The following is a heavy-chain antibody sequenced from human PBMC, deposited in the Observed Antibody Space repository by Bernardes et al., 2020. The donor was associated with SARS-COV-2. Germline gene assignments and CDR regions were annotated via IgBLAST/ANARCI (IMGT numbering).Heavy chain of an antibody. J-gene: IGHJ4*02. Sequence: GSLRLSCAASGFTFSSFGMTWVRQAPGKGLEWVAFVHFDGSDTYYADSVKGRFTISRDNSKSTLYLQMNSLRPDDTAAYYCAKEVNWNHFDYWGQGSLVTVSS. CDR1: GFTFSSFG. CDR2: VHFDGSDT. D-gene: IGHD1-20*01. CDR3: AKEVNWNHFDY. V-gene: IGHV3-30*02.